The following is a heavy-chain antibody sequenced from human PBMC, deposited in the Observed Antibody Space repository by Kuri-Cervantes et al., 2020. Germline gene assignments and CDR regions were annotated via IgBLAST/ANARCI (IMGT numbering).Heavy chain of an antibody. J-gene: IGHJ6*02. D-gene: IGHD1-26*01. CDR3: AKDGDWELPRGNYYYGMDV. V-gene: IGHV3-21*04. CDR2: ISSSATYI. CDR1: GFTFSSYW. Sequence: GESLKISCAASGFTFSSYWMNWVRQAPGKGLEWVSSISSSATYIYYAASVKGRFTISRDNARNSLYLQMNSLRAEDTAVYYCAKDGDWELPRGNYYYGMDVWGQGTTVTVSS.